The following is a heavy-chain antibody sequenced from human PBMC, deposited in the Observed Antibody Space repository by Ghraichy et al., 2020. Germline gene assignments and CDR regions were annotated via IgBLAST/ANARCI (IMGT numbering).Heavy chain of an antibody. Sequence: SQTLSLTCTVSGGSISSGDYYWSWIRQPPGKGLEWIGYIYYSGSTDYNPSLKSRVTISVDTSKNKFSLKLSSVTAADTAVYYCARDDCSGGSCYSDYWGQGTLVTVSS. J-gene: IGHJ4*02. CDR3: ARDDCSGGSCYSDY. V-gene: IGHV4-30-4*01. CDR1: GGSISSGDYY. CDR2: IYYSGST. D-gene: IGHD2-15*01.